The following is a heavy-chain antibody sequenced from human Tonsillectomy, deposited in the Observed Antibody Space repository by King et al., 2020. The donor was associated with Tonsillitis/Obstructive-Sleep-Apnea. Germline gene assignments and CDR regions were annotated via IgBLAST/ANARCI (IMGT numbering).Heavy chain of an antibody. D-gene: IGHD6-19*01. CDR2: ISYDGSKK. V-gene: IGHV3-30*04. Sequence: VQLVESGGGVVQPGRSLRLSCAASGFTFSSYGMHWVRQTPGKGLEWVALISYDGSKKYYADSVKGRFTISRDNSRYTLCLQMYSLRAEDTAVYYCAREIGSSGWYPHFDYWGQGTLVTVSS. J-gene: IGHJ4*02. CDR3: AREIGSSGWYPHFDY. CDR1: GFTFSSYG.